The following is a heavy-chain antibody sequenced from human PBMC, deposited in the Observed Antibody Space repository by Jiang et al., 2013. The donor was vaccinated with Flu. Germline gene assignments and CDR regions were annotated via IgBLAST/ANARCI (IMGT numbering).Heavy chain of an antibody. CDR2: TYYRSKWYN. D-gene: IGHD6-19*01. Sequence: QTLSLTCAISGDSVSSNSAAWNWIRQSPSRGLEWLGRTYYRSKWYNDYAVSVKSRISVNPDTSKNQFSLLLNSVTPEDTAVYYCARDRGSSSGWGFFQHWGQGTLVTVSS. CDR3: ARDRGSSSGWGFFQH. J-gene: IGHJ1*01. V-gene: IGHV6-1*01. CDR1: GDSVSSNSAA.